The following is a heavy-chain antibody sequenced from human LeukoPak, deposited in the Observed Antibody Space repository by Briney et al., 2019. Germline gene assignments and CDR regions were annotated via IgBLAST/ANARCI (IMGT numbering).Heavy chain of an antibody. CDR2: IYYSGST. D-gene: IGHD3-22*01. V-gene: IGHV4-59*01. CDR3: ARWDYYDSSGYLNY. Sequence: SETLSLTCTVSGGSISSYYWSWIRQPPGKGLEWIGYIYYSGSTNYNPSLKSRVTISVDTSKNQFSLKLSSVTAADTAVCYCARWDYYDSSGYLNYWGQGTLVTVSS. J-gene: IGHJ4*02. CDR1: GGSISSYY.